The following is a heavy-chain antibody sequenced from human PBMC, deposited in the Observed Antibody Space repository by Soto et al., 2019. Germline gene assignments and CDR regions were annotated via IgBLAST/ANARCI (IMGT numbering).Heavy chain of an antibody. CDR3: ARDSGRIAARPYFYGMDV. CDR1: GFTFSSYA. D-gene: IGHD6-6*01. J-gene: IGHJ6*02. CDR2: ISYDGSNK. Sequence: GGSLRLSCAASGFTFSSYAMHWVRQAPGKGLEWVAVISYDGSNKYYADSVKGRFTISRDNSKNTLYLQMNSLRAEDTAVYYCARDSGRIAARPYFYGMDVWGQGTTVTVSS. V-gene: IGHV3-30-3*01.